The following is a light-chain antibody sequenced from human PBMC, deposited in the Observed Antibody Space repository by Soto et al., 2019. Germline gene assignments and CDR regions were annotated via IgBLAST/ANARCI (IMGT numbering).Light chain of an antibody. Sequence: QSALAQPRSVSGSPGQSVTISCTGTSSDVGGYNYVSWYQQHPGKAPKLMIYDVSQRPSGVPDRFSGSKSGNTASLTISGLQAEVEADYYCCSYAGIYTYVFGTGTKVTVL. CDR3: CSYAGIYTYV. CDR2: DVS. J-gene: IGLJ1*01. CDR1: SSDVGGYNY. V-gene: IGLV2-11*01.